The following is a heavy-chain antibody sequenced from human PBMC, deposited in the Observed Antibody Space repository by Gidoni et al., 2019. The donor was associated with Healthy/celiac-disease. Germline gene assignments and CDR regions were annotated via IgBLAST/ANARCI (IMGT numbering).Heavy chain of an antibody. J-gene: IGHJ6*03. CDR2: ISYDGSNK. CDR1: GFTFSSYG. CDR3: AKGLRGDDYYMDV. V-gene: IGHV3-30*18. D-gene: IGHD3-10*01. Sequence: QVQLVESGGGVVQPGRSLRLSCAASGFTFSSYGMNWVRQAPGKGREWVAVISYDGSNKYYADSVKGRFTISRDNSKNTLYLQMNSLRAEDTAVYYCAKGLRGDDYYMDVWGKGTTVTVSS.